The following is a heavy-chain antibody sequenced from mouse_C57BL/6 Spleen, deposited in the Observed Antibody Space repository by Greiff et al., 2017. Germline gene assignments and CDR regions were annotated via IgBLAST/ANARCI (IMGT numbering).Heavy chain of an antibody. CDR1: GFTFSDYG. J-gene: IGHJ2*01. CDR3: ARGRDGNFDY. V-gene: IGHV5-17*01. Sequence: EVQGVESGGGLVKPGGSLKLSCAASGFTFSDYGMHWVRQAPEKGLEWVAYISSGSSTIYYADTVKGRFTISRENAKNTLFLQMISLRSEDTAMYYCARGRDGNFDYWGQGTTLTVSS. D-gene: IGHD3-3*01. CDR2: ISSGSSTI.